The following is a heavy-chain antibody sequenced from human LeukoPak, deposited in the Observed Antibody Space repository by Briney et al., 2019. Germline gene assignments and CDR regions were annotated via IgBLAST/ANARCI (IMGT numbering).Heavy chain of an antibody. D-gene: IGHD4-17*01. J-gene: IGHJ5*02. CDR2: ISYDGSNK. Sequence: GGPLRLSCAASGFTFSNYGMHWVRQAPGKGLEWVAVISYDGSNKYYADSVKGRFTISRDNSKNTLYLQMNSLRPEDTAVYFCARDRTVTTSWFDPWGQGTLVTVSS. CDR1: GFTFSNYG. V-gene: IGHV3-30*03. CDR3: ARDRTVTTSWFDP.